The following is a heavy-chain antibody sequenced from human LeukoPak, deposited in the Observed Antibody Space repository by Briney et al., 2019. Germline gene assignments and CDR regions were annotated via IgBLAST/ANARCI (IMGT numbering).Heavy chain of an antibody. CDR2: IKQGGSEK. J-gene: IGHJ4*02. CDR1: GFTFSSYW. V-gene: IGHV3-7*01. D-gene: IGHD5-12*01. CDR3: ARDPGYSGYDGGFDY. Sequence: GSLRLSCAASGFTFSSYWMSWVRRAPGKGLEWVANIKQGGSEKYYVDSVKGRFTISRDNAKNSLYLQMNSLRAEDTAVYYCARDPGYSGYDGGFDYWGQGTLVTVSS.